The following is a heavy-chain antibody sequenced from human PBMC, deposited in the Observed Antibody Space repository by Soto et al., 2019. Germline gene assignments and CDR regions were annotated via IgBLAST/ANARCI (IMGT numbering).Heavy chain of an antibody. J-gene: IGHJ4*02. CDR2: ISGSGGST. Sequence: GGSLRLSCAASGFTFSSYAMSWVRQAPGKGLEWVSAISGSGGSTYYADSVKGRFTISRDNSKNTLYLQMNSLKTEDTAVYYCITTYSGTPARPYLDLWGQGTPVTVSS. D-gene: IGHD1-26*01. CDR3: ITTYSGTPARPYLDL. V-gene: IGHV3-23*01. CDR1: GFTFSSYA.